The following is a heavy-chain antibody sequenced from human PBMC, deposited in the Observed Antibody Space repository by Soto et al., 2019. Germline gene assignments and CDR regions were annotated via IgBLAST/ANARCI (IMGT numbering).Heavy chain of an antibody. D-gene: IGHD5-18*01. CDR3: AKGPGFSYVSHTLDV. Sequence: EVQLLESGGGLVQPGGSLRLSCAASGFIFSSYAMSWVRQAPGKGLEWVSVISGSGGSTYYAGSVEGRFTISRDNSKNTLYLQINSLRAEDTAVYYCAKGPGFSYVSHTLDVWGQGTTVAVSS. CDR1: GFIFSSYA. CDR2: ISGSGGST. J-gene: IGHJ6*02. V-gene: IGHV3-23*01.